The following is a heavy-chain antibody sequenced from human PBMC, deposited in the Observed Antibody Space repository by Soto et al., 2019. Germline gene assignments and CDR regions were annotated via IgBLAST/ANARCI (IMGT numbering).Heavy chain of an antibody. CDR1: GGTFSSYA. V-gene: IGHV1-69*06. J-gene: IGHJ4*02. CDR3: ARGMATTYYFDY. D-gene: IGHD5-12*01. Sequence: SVKVSCKASGGTFSSYASSWVRQAPGQGLEWMGGIIPIFGTANYAQKFQGRVTITADKSTSTAYMELSSVRSEDTAVYYCARGMATTYYFDYWGQGTLVTVSS. CDR2: IIPIFGTA.